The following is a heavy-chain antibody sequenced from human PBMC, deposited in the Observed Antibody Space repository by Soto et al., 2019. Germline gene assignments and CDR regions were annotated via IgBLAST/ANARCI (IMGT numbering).Heavy chain of an antibody. Sequence: QVQLQQWGAGLLKPSETLSLTCAVYGGSFSGYYWSWLHQPPGKGPEWIGEINYSGSTKYNPSLESRVTISVDTSKNQFSLKLNSVSAADTAVYYCARTGGMDVWSQGATVTVSS. CDR1: GGSFSGYY. J-gene: IGHJ6*02. CDR2: INYSGST. CDR3: ARTGGMDV. V-gene: IGHV4-34*01.